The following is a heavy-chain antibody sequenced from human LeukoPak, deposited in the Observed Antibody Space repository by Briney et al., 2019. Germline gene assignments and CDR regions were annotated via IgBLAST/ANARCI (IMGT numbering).Heavy chain of an antibody. Sequence: GGSLRLSCAASGFTFSSYGMHWVRQAPGKGLEWVAFIRYDGSNKYYADSVKGRFTISRDNSKNTLYLQMNSLRAEDTAVYYCATEGTLEDYGDYRDYWGQGTLVTVSS. CDR1: GFTFSSYG. CDR3: ATEGTLEDYGDYRDY. V-gene: IGHV3-30*02. J-gene: IGHJ4*02. CDR2: IRYDGSNK. D-gene: IGHD4-17*01.